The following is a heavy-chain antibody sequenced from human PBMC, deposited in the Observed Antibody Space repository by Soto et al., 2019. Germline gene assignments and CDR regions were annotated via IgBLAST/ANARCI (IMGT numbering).Heavy chain of an antibody. CDR1: GYTFTSYG. Sequence: ASVKVSCKASGYTFTSYGISCVRQAPGQGLEWMGWISAYNGNTNYAQKLQGRVTMTTDTSTSTAYMELRSLRSDDTAVYCCARDLGVVVAATRGYYGMDVWGQGTTVTVSS. CDR3: ARDLGVVVAATRGYYGMDV. D-gene: IGHD2-15*01. V-gene: IGHV1-18*01. CDR2: ISAYNGNT. J-gene: IGHJ6*02.